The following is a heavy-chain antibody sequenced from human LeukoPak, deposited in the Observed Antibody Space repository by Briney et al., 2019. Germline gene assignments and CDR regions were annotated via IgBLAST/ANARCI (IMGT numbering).Heavy chain of an antibody. CDR3: ARRIIRIAARTLDY. Sequence: SETLSLTCAVYGGSFSGYYWSWIRQPPGKGLEWIGGINHSGSTNYNPSLKSRVTISVDTSKNQFSLKLSSVTAADTAVYYCARRIIRIAARTLDYWGQGTLVTVSS. V-gene: IGHV4-34*01. CDR2: INHSGST. D-gene: IGHD6-6*01. J-gene: IGHJ4*02. CDR1: GGSFSGYY.